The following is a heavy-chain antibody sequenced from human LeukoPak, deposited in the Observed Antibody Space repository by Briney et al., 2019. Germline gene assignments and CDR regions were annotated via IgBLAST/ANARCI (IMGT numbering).Heavy chain of an antibody. Sequence: GGSLRLSCTASGFTFGDHALSWVRQAPGKGLEWVGFIRSKTNGGTTQYAASVKGRFTISRDDSKSIAYLQMNSLRAEDTAVYYCAKDDDWGRYKHWGQGTLVTVSS. CDR2: IRSKTNGGTT. CDR1: GFTFGDHA. V-gene: IGHV3-49*04. CDR3: AKDDDWGRYKH. D-gene: IGHD3-16*01. J-gene: IGHJ1*01.